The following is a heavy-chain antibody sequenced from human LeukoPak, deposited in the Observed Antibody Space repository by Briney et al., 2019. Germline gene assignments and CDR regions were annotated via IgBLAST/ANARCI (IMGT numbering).Heavy chain of an antibody. J-gene: IGHJ4*02. Sequence: SETLSLTCTVSGGSISSYYWSWIRQPPGKALEWIGYIYYSGSTNYNPSLKSRVTISVDTSKNQFSLKLSSVTAADTAVYYCARGVYDSSGYYNPLFDYWGQGTLVTVSS. D-gene: IGHD3-22*01. CDR2: IYYSGST. CDR1: GGSISSYY. CDR3: ARGVYDSSGYYNPLFDY. V-gene: IGHV4-59*08.